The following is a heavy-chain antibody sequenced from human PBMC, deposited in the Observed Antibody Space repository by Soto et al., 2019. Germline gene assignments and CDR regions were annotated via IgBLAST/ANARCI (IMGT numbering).Heavy chain of an antibody. Sequence: QVQLVGSGGGVVQPGRSLRLSCAASGFTFSSYAMHWVRQAPGKGLEWVAVISYDGSNKYYADSVKGRFTISRDNSKNTLYLQMNSLRAEDTAVYYCARDLALLSQYYYYGMDVWGQGTTVTVSS. V-gene: IGHV3-30-3*01. CDR1: GFTFSSYA. CDR3: ARDLALLSQYYYYGMDV. D-gene: IGHD2-21*01. CDR2: ISYDGSNK. J-gene: IGHJ6*02.